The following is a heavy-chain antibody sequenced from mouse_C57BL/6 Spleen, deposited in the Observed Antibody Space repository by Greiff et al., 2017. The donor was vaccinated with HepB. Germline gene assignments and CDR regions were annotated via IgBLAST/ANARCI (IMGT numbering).Heavy chain of an antibody. D-gene: IGHD1-1*01. V-gene: IGHV1-64*01. CDR3: ARWGYGSRNAMDY. CDR2: IHPNSGST. J-gene: IGHJ4*01. Sequence: VQLQQPGAELVKPGASVKLSCKASGYTFTSYWMHWVKQRPGQGLEWIGMIHPNSGSTNYNEKFKSKATLTVDKSSSTAYMQLSSLTSEDSAVYYCARWGYGSRNAMDYWGQGTSVTVSS. CDR1: GYTFTSYW.